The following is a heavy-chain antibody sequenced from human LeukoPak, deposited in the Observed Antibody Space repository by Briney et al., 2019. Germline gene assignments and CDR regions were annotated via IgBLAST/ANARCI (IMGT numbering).Heavy chain of an antibody. CDR1: GFTFSSYA. CDR2: ISGSGGST. V-gene: IGHV3-23*01. CDR3: AVKGGYNDWDAPFDY. J-gene: IGHJ4*02. Sequence: GGSLRLSCAASGFTFSSYAMSWVRQAPGKGLEWVSAISGSGGSTYYADSVKGRFTISRDNGKKELYLQMSSLGAEDTAVYYCAVKGGYNDWDAPFDYWGQGTLVTVSS. D-gene: IGHD5-12*01.